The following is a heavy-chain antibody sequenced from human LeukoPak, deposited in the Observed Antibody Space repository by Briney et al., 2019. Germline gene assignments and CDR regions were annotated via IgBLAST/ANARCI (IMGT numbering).Heavy chain of an antibody. V-gene: IGHV3-21*01. CDR1: GFTFSSYS. CDR2: ISSSSSYI. Sequence: PGGSLRLSCAASGFTFSSYSMNWFRQAPGKGLEWVSSISSSSSYIYYADSVKGRFTISRDNAKNSLYLQMNSLRAEDTAVYYCARGSEYDSSGYYYGSGYVLDYWGQGTLVTVSS. CDR3: ARGSEYDSSGYYYGSGYVLDY. D-gene: IGHD3-22*01. J-gene: IGHJ4*02.